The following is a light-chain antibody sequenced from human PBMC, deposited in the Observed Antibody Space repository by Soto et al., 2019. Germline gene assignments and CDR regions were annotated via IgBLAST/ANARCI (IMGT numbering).Light chain of an antibody. CDR3: QQYGRSPYT. J-gene: IGKJ2*01. CDR2: DAS. V-gene: IGKV3-20*01. CDR1: QSVSSSY. Sequence: EIVLTQSPGTLSLSPGERATLSCRASQSVSSSYLAWQQQKPGQAPRLLIYDASSRATGIPDRFSGSGSGTDFTLTISRLEPEDFAVYYWQQYGRSPYTFGQGTKLEIK.